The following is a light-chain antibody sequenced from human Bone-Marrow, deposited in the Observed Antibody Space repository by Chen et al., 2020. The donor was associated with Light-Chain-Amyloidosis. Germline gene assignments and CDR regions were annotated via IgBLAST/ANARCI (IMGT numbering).Light chain of an antibody. CDR3: SSYTDTGALAL. V-gene: IGLV2-14*01. Sequence: QFVLTQPASVSGSPGQSITISCTGTSSDVGGYNYVSWYQQHPGKAPQLMIYDVSYRPSGVSSRCASSKSCNTASLTISGLQTEDGANCYCSSYTDTGALALFGGCTKLTVL. CDR1: SSDVGGYNY. J-gene: IGLJ3*02. CDR2: DVS.